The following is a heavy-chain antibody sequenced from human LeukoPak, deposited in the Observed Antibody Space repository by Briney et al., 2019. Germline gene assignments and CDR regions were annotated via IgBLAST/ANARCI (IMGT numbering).Heavy chain of an antibody. J-gene: IGHJ3*02. CDR3: AKDRLSDYGAPTDAFDI. CDR2: ISSGGTTI. D-gene: IGHD4-17*01. CDR1: GFTFSSYE. Sequence: GGSLRLSCAASGFTFSSYEMHWVRQAPGKGLEWVAYISSGGTTIYYADSVKGRFTISRDNAKNSLYLQMNSLRAEDTAVYYCAKDRLSDYGAPTDAFDIWGQGTMVTVSS. V-gene: IGHV3-48*03.